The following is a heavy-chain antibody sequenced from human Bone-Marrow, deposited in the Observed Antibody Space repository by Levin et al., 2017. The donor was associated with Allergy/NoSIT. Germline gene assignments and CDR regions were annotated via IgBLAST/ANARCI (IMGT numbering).Heavy chain of an antibody. Sequence: GGSLRLSCSASGFIFEDYAIHWVRQVPGKGLEWVAGITWNSVNIGYGDSVKGRFIISRDNAKNSLYLQMNSLTRDDTARYFCVKDSLSGYERGHFDHWGQGILVTVSS. V-gene: IGHV3-9*01. CDR3: VKDSLSGYERGHFDH. CDR2: ITWNSVNI. J-gene: IGHJ4*02. D-gene: IGHD5-12*01. CDR1: GFIFEDYA.